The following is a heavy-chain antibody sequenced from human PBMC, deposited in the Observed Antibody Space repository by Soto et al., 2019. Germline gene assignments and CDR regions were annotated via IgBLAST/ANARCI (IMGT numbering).Heavy chain of an antibody. J-gene: IGHJ6*02. V-gene: IGHV3-33*01. CDR3: ARVSRLNSYYGMDV. CDR1: GFTFRSYG. CDR2: IWYDGSNK. Sequence: PGGSLRLSCAASGFTFRSYGMHWVRQAPGKGLEWVALIWYDGSNKYYADSVKGRFTISRDNSKNTLYLQMNSLRAEDTAVYYCARVSRLNSYYGMDVWGQGTTVTVSS.